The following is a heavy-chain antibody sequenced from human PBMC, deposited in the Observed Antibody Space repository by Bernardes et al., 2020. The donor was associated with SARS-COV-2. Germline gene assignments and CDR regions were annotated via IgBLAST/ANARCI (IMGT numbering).Heavy chain of an antibody. J-gene: IGHJ4*02. CDR3: ARAPSVKTPIDF. V-gene: IGHV3-30*04. D-gene: IGHD2-15*01. CDR2: LSHDGSST. CDR1: GFTFNLSA. Sequence: GGSLRLSCAASGFTFNLSAMHWFRQAPGKGLAWVAVLSHDGSSTFYGGSVKGRFPISRATFRNVLPLQMTSLRLAATAVYYCARAPSVKTPIDFWGQGTLVTVSS.